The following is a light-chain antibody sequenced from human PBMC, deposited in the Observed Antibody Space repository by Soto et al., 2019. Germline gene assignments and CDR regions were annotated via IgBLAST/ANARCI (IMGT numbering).Light chain of an antibody. CDR2: GAS. V-gene: IGKV3-20*01. CDR1: QYINTR. J-gene: IGKJ1*01. CDR3: QQYGSSPET. Sequence: EIVLTQSLATRSSFQSKRFTLPCRASQYINTRLAWYPPRPGQAPRLLIYGASTRATGIPARFSGSGSGTDFTLTISRLEPEDFAVYFCQQYGSSPETFGQGTKVDIK.